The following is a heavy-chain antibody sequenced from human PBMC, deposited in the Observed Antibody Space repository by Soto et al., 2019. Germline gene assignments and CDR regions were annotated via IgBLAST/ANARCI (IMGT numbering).Heavy chain of an antibody. CDR2: IYYSGTT. Sequence: SETLSLTCTVSGGSISSYYWSWIRQPPGKGLEWIGSIYYSGTTYYNPSLKSRVAISLDTSRSQFSLTLHSVTAAGTAIYYCTRDRHNNFFDPWGQGTLVTVSS. CDR3: TRDRHNNFFDP. D-gene: IGHD6-6*01. J-gene: IGHJ5*02. CDR1: GGSISSYY. V-gene: IGHV4-59*12.